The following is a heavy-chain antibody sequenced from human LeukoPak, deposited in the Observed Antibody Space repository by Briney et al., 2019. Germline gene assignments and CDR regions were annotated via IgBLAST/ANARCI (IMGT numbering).Heavy chain of an antibody. CDR2: IKGDGSEK. J-gene: IGHJ4*02. D-gene: IGHD3-22*01. Sequence: PGGSLRLSCAASGFTFRNYWMIWVRQAPGKGLEWLGNIKGDGSEKRYADSVRGRFTISRDNAQTSLYLQMNSLRAEDTAVYYCAKDRITMIVVVIFDYWGQGTLVTVSS. V-gene: IGHV3-7*05. CDR1: GFTFRNYW. CDR3: AKDRITMIVVVIFDY.